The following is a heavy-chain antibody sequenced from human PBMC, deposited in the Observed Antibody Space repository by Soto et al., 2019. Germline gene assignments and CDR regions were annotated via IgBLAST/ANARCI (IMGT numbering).Heavy chain of an antibody. Sequence: PGGSLRLSCAASGFTFSSYAMSRVRQAPGKGLEWVSAISGSGGSTYYADSVKGRFTTSRDNSKNTLYLQMNSLRAEDTAVYYCAKLITIFGYYYYGMDVWRQGTTVPVSS. CDR1: GFTFSSYA. D-gene: IGHD3-3*01. V-gene: IGHV3-23*01. CDR3: AKLITIFGYYYYGMDV. J-gene: IGHJ6*02. CDR2: ISGSGGST.